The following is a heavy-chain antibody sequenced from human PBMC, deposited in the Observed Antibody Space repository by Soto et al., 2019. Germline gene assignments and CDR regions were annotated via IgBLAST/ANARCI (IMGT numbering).Heavy chain of an antibody. D-gene: IGHD1-1*01. CDR1: GFPFNTHS. CDR3: ARCSGPSDF. J-gene: IGHJ4*02. CDR2: ISYDGNSE. Sequence: QVQLVESGGGVVQPGRSLRLSCAASGFPFNTHSMHWVRQAPGKGLEWVALISYDGNSEYYADSVKGRFTVSRDNSKNTLYLQIHSLKLDDTAVYYCARCSGPSDFWGQGVLVTVSS. V-gene: IGHV3-30-3*01.